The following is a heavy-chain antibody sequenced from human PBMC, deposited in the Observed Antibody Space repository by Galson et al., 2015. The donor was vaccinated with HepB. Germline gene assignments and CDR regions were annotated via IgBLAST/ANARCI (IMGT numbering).Heavy chain of an antibody. Sequence: SLRLSCAASGFTFSSYGMHWVRQAPGKGLEWVADISYDRSNKYYADSVKGRFTISRDNSKNTLYLQMNSLRAEDTAVYYCAICGSDLYYFDYWGQGTLVTVSS. V-gene: IGHV3-30*03. CDR2: ISYDRSNK. CDR1: GFTFSSYG. D-gene: IGHD2-21*01. CDR3: AICGSDLYYFDY. J-gene: IGHJ4*02.